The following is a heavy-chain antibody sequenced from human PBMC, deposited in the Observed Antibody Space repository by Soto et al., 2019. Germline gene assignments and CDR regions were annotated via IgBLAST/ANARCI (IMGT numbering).Heavy chain of an antibody. CDR2: IYHSGST. D-gene: IGHD3-22*01. CDR1: GGSISSGGYS. Sequence: PSETLSLTCAVSGGSISSGGYSWSWIRQPPGKGLEWIGYIYHSGSTYYNPSLKSRVTISVDRSKNQFSLKLSSVTAADTAVYYCARGVKYYYDSSGYYYFDYWGQGTLVTVSS. V-gene: IGHV4-30-2*01. CDR3: ARGVKYYYDSSGYYYFDY. J-gene: IGHJ4*02.